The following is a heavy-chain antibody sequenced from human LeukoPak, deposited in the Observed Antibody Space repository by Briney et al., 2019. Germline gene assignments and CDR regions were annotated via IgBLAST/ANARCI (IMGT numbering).Heavy chain of an antibody. J-gene: IGHJ6*03. CDR3: ARRTSSSWYDYYYYMDV. V-gene: IGHV4-34*01. D-gene: IGHD6-13*01. Sequence: PSETLSLTCAVYGGSFSGYYWSWIRQPPGKGLEWIGEINHSGSTNYNPSLKSRATISVDTSKNQFSLKLSSVTAADTAVYYCARRTSSSWYDYYYYMDVWGKGTTVTVSS. CDR2: INHSGST. CDR1: GGSFSGYY.